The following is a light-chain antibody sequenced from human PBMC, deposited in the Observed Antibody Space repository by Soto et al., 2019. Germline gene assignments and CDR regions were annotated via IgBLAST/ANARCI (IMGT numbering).Light chain of an antibody. CDR1: QNILYSSNNKNY. CDR2: WAS. Sequence: DIVMTQSPDSLAVSLGERATINCKSSQNILYSSNNKNYFAWYQQKPGQPPKLLIYWASTRESGVPDRFSGSGSGTDFTLTISGLQAEDVAVYYCQHYYSIPYSFGQGTKLEIK. CDR3: QHYYSIPYS. J-gene: IGKJ2*03. V-gene: IGKV4-1*01.